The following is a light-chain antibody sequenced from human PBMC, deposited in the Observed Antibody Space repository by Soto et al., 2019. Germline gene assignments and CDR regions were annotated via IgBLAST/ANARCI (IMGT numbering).Light chain of an antibody. V-gene: IGKV3-20*01. J-gene: IGKJ2*01. CDR2: GAS. CDR1: QSVSSY. Sequence: EIVLTQSPGTLSLSPGERATLSCRASQSVSSYLAWYQQKPGQAPRLLIYGASSRAIGIPDRFSGSGSGTDFTLTISRLEPEDFAVYYCQQYGTSLMYTFGQGTKLEIK. CDR3: QQYGTSLMYT.